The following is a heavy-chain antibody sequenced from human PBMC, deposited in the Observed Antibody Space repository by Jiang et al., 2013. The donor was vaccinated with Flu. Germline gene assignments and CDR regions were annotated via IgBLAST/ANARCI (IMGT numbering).Heavy chain of an antibody. Sequence: LLKPSETLSLTCTVSGGSISSYYWSWIRQPPGKGLEWIGYIYYSGSTNYNPSLKSRVTISVDTSKNQFSLKLSSVTAADTAVYYCARWPNGGLNYWGQGTLVTVSS. J-gene: IGHJ4*02. CDR2: IYYSGST. D-gene: IGHD2-8*01. V-gene: IGHV4-59*08. CDR3: ARWPNGGLNY. CDR1: GGSISSYY.